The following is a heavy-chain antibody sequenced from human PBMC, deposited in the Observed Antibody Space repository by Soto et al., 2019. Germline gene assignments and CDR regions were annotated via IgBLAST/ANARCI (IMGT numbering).Heavy chain of an antibody. D-gene: IGHD3-9*01. J-gene: IGHJ4*02. V-gene: IGHV3-23*01. CDR2: ISGSGGSA. CDR3: AIVYDILTGYYNY. CDR1: GFTFSSYA. Sequence: GGSLRLSCAASGFTFSSYAMSGVRRLPGKGLEWVSAISGSGGSAYYADSVKGRFTISRDNSKNTLYLQMNSLRAEDTAVYYCAIVYDILTGYYNYWGQGTLVTVSS.